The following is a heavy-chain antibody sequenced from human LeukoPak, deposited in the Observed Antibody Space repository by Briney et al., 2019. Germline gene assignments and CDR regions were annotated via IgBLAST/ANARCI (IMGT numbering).Heavy chain of an antibody. V-gene: IGHV3-23*01. CDR1: GFTFSNYA. CDR3: AKEAPDNSSWSAFDY. D-gene: IGHD6-13*01. CDR2: IRGSGGST. J-gene: IGHJ4*02. Sequence: GGSLRLSCAASGFTFSNYAMNWVRQAPGKGLEWVSTIRGSGGSTYYADSVKGRFTISRDNSKNTLYLQMNSLRAEDTAVYYCAKEAPDNSSWSAFDYRGQGTLVTVSS.